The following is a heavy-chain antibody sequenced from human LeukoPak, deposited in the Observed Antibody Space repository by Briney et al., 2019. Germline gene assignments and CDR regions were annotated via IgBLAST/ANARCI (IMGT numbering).Heavy chain of an antibody. CDR1: GFTFSSYG. Sequence: GRSLRLSCAASGFTFSSYGMHWVRQAPGKGLEWVAVISYDGSNKYYADSVKGRFTIARDNAKNSVYLEMNSLRADDTAVYYCARSARLMKGVVEVTALDDWGQGTLVTVSS. CDR2: ISYDGSNK. CDR3: ARSARLMKGVVEVTALDD. J-gene: IGHJ4*02. V-gene: IGHV3-30*03. D-gene: IGHD3-3*01.